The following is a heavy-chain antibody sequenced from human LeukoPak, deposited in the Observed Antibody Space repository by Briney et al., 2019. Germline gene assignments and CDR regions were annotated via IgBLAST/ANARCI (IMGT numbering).Heavy chain of an antibody. CDR1: GFTFSSYE. J-gene: IGHJ4*02. CDR2: ISSSGSTK. Sequence: GGSLRLSCVASGFTFSSYEMNWVRQAPGKGLEWVSYISSSGSTKYYADSVKGRFTISRDNAKNSLYLQMSSLKAEDTAVYYCARDVGFGGYSRGIFDYWGQGTLVTVSS. CDR3: ARDVGFGGYSRGIFDY. D-gene: IGHD3-10*01. V-gene: IGHV3-48*03.